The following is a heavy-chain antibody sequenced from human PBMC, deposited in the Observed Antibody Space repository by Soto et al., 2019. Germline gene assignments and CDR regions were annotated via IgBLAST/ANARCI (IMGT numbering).Heavy chain of an antibody. CDR2: INAGNGNT. D-gene: IGHD3-3*01. CDR1: GYTFTSYA. CDR3: ARAPILGVVVGAFDI. J-gene: IGHJ3*02. V-gene: IGHV1-3*01. Sequence: ASVKVSCKASGYTFTSYAMHWVRQAPGQRLEWMGWINAGNGNTKYSQKFQGRVTITRDTSASTAYMELSSLRSEDTAVYYCARAPILGVVVGAFDIWGQRTMVTVSS.